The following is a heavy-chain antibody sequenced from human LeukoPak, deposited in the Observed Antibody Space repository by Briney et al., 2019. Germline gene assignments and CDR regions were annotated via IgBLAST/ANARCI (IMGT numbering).Heavy chain of an antibody. CDR3: AKGRRYYGSGSYMDY. Sequence: GGSLRLSCAASGFTFSSYGMHWVRQAPGKGLEWVAVISYDGSNKYYADSVKGRFTISRDNSKNTLYLQMNSLRAEDTAVYYCAKGRRYYGSGSYMDYWGQGTLVTVSS. D-gene: IGHD3-10*01. CDR2: ISYDGSNK. V-gene: IGHV3-30*18. CDR1: GFTFSSYG. J-gene: IGHJ4*02.